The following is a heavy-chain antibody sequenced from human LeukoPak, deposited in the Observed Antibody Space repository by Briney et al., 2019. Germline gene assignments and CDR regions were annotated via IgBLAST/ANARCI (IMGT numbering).Heavy chain of an antibody. CDR3: AKDIFRSRHLFDY. CDR2: ISGSGGST. V-gene: IGHV3-23*01. Sequence: GGSLRLSCAASGFTFFSYAMTWVRQAPGKGLEWVSTISGSGGSTYYADSVKGRFTISRDNSENTLYLQMNSLRVADTAVYYCAKDIFRSRHLFDYWGQGTLVAVSS. CDR1: GFTFFSYA. J-gene: IGHJ4*02. D-gene: IGHD2-21*01.